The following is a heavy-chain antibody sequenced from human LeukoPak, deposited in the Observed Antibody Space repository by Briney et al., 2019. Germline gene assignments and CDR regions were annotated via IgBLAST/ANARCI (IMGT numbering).Heavy chain of an antibody. J-gene: IGHJ6*02. Sequence: ASVKVSCKASGYTFTSYDINWVRQATGQGLEWMGWMNPNSGNTGYAQKFQGRITMTRNTSISTAYMELSRLRSEDTAVYYCARGVPFTMVRGFRYYYGMDVWSQGTTVTVS. CDR2: MNPNSGNT. CDR1: GYTFTSYD. CDR3: ARGVPFTMVRGFRYYYGMDV. V-gene: IGHV1-8*01. D-gene: IGHD3-10*01.